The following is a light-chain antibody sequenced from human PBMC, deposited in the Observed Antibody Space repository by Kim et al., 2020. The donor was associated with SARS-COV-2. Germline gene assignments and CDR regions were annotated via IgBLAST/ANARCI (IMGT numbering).Light chain of an antibody. Sequence: EIVLTQSPSILSLSPGERATLSCRASQNVYTYLAWYQQKPGLAPRLLIYDSSSRATGIPARFSGSGSGTDFTLTISGLEPEDFAVYYCQQRTNRFTFGPGTKVEI. CDR2: DSS. J-gene: IGKJ3*01. CDR3: QQRTNRFT. CDR1: QNVYTY. V-gene: IGKV3-11*01.